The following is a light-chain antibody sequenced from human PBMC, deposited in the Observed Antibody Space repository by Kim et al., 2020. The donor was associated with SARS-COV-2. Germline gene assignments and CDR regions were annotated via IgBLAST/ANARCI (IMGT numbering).Light chain of an antibody. CDR1: QDIANS. CDR3: QKYNSAPWT. Sequence: ASVGDRVTITCRASQDIANSLAWYQQKPGKVPQVLIYAASTLQSGVPSRFSGSGSVTEFTLTIGSLQTEDGATYYCQKYNSAPWTFGPGTKVDIK. J-gene: IGKJ1*01. CDR2: AAS. V-gene: IGKV1-27*01.